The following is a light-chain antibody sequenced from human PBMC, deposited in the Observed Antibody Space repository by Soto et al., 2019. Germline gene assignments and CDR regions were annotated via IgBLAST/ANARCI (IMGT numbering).Light chain of an antibody. J-gene: IGLJ1*01. CDR1: SSDVGGYDS. V-gene: IGLV2-14*01. Sequence: ALSHPASVCGSPGQAITISCTGTSSDVGGYDSVSWYQQHPGKAPKLLIYGVSYRPSGISPHFSGSKSGNTASLTISGLQTEDEADYYCTSFTTTSTHVFGSGTKVTV. CDR3: TSFTTTSTHV. CDR2: GVS.